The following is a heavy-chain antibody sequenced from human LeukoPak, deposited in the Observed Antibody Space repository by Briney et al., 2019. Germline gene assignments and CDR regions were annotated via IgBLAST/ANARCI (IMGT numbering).Heavy chain of an antibody. D-gene: IGHD4-17*01. J-gene: IGHJ6*03. CDR1: GYTFTGYY. CDR3: ARGGFVGVTTAYYYMDV. V-gene: IGHV1-2*02. CDR2: INPNSGGT. Sequence: ASVKVSCKASGYTFTGYYMHWVRQAPGQGLEWMGWINPNSGGTNYAQKFQGRVTMTRDTSISTAYMELSRLRSDDTAVYYCARGGFVGVTTAYYYMDVWGKGTTVTISS.